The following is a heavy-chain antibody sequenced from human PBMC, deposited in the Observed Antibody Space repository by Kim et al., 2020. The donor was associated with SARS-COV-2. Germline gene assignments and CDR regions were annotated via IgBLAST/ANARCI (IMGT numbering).Heavy chain of an antibody. D-gene: IGHD5-12*01. CDR2: ISSSGSTI. CDR1: GFTFSSYE. V-gene: IGHV3-48*03. CDR3: ARDGGGYSGYALGYAAFDI. Sequence: GGSLRLSCAASGFTFSSYEMNWVRQAPGKGLEWFSYISSSGSTIYYADSVKGRFTISRDNAKNSLYLQMNSLRAEDTAVYYCARDGGGYSGYALGYAAFDIWGLGTMVTVSS. J-gene: IGHJ3*02.